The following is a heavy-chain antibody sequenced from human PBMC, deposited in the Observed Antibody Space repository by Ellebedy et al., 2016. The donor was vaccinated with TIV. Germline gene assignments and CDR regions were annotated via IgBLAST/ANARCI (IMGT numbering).Heavy chain of an antibody. CDR1: GFTFSRYW. V-gene: IGHV3-74*01. J-gene: IGHJ5*02. CDR2: LMSDGRNT. Sequence: GGSLRLPCAASGFTFSRYWMHWVRQAPGKGLIWVSRLMSDGRNTTYADSVKGRFTISRDNAKDTLYLQMNSLRDEDTAVYYCARDGLTAVTLSNRGAWFDPWGQGTLVTVSS. CDR3: ARDGLTAVTLSNRGAWFDP. D-gene: IGHD2-2*01.